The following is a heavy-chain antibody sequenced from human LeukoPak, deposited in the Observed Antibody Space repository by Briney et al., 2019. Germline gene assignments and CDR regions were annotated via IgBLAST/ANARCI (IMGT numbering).Heavy chain of an antibody. V-gene: IGHV4-4*07. CDR1: GGSISSYY. CDR3: ARDLAAAGTDWFDP. J-gene: IGHJ5*02. Sequence: SVTLSLTCTVSGGSISSYYWSWIRQPAGKGLEWIGRIYTSGSTNYNPSLKSRVTMSVDTSKNQFSLKLSSVTAADTAVYYCARDLAAAGTDWFDPWGQGTLVTVSS. D-gene: IGHD6-13*01. CDR2: IYTSGST.